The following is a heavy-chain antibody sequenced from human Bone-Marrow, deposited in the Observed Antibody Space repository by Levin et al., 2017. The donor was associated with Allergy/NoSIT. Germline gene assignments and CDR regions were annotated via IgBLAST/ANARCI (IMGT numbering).Heavy chain of an antibody. V-gene: IGHV1-2*06. Sequence: RGESLKISCKASGYTFTGYYMHWVRQAPGQGLEWMGRINPNNGDTYNAQKFQGRVTMTRDTSISTAYMELTRLTSDDAAVYYCTRLLPGITVSGSGFDPWGQGTLVTVSS. D-gene: IGHD6-19*01. CDR1: GYTFTGYY. CDR2: INPNNGDT. J-gene: IGHJ5*02. CDR3: TRLLPGITVSGSGFDP.